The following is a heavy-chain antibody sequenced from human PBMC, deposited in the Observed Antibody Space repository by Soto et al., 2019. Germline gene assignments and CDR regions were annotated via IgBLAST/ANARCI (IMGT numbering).Heavy chain of an antibody. Sequence: GGSLRLSCAASGFTFSNAWMSWVRQAPGKGLEWVGRIKSKTDGGTTDYAAPVKGRFTISRDDSKNTLYLQMNSLKTEDTAVYYCTTDPTTRYCSSTSCYSYYYYYMDVWGKVTTFTVSS. CDR3: TTDPTTRYCSSTSCYSYYYYYMDV. CDR1: GFTFSNAW. D-gene: IGHD2-2*02. CDR2: IKSKTDGGTT. J-gene: IGHJ6*03. V-gene: IGHV3-15*01.